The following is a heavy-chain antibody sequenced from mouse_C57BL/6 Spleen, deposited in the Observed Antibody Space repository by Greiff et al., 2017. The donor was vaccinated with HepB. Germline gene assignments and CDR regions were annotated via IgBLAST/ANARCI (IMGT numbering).Heavy chain of an antibody. J-gene: IGHJ2*01. CDR2: IDPSDSYT. D-gene: IGHD3-1*01. V-gene: IGHV1-50*01. CDR3: ARRASGFDY. CDR1: GYTFTSYW. Sequence: VQLKQPGAELVKPGASVKLSCKASGYTFTSYWMQWVKQRPGQGLEWIGEIDPSDSYTNYNQKFKGKATLTVDTSSSTAYMQLSSLTSEDSAVYYCARRASGFDYWGQGTTLTVSS.